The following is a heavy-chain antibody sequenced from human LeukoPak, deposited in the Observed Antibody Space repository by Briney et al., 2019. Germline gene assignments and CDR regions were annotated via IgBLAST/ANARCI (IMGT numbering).Heavy chain of an antibody. CDR3: ARDQGDGYNSYYFDY. Sequence: ASVKVSCKASGYTFTSYGISWVRQAPGQGLEWMGWISAYNGNTNYAQKLQGRVTITADESTSTAYMELSSLRSEDTAVYYCARDQGDGYNSYYFDYWGQGTLVTVSS. D-gene: IGHD5-24*01. CDR1: GYTFTSYG. J-gene: IGHJ4*02. V-gene: IGHV1-18*01. CDR2: ISAYNGNT.